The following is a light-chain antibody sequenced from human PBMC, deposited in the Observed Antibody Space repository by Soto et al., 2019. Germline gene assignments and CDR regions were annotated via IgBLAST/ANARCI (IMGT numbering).Light chain of an antibody. CDR3: LQDYNFPWA. Sequence: IQVTQSPPSLSASVGDRVTISCRASQGIRSDLAWYQQKPGKVPKLLIYGASKLASGVASRFSGSGFGTDFTLTISSLQPEDFATYYCLQDYNFPWAFGQGTKVEIK. CDR2: GAS. J-gene: IGKJ1*01. CDR1: QGIRSD. V-gene: IGKV1-6*01.